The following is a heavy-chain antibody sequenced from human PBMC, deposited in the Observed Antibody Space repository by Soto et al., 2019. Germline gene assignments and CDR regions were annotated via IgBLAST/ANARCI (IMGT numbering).Heavy chain of an antibody. CDR3: TRDGCSGSNCLNWFDP. D-gene: IGHD2-15*01. CDR1: GFTFSSYS. V-gene: IGHV3-48*01. J-gene: IGHJ5*02. CDR2: ISSSSTTK. Sequence: GGSLRLSCAASGFTFSSYSMNWVRQAPGKGLEWVSYISSSSTTKYYADSVKGRFTISRDNAKNSLYLQMNSLRAEDTAVYYCTRDGCSGSNCLNWFDPWGQGTLVTVSS.